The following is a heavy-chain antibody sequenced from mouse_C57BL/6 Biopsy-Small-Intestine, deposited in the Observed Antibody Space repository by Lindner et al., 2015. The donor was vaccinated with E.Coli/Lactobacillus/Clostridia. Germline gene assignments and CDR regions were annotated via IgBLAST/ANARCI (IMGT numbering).Heavy chain of an antibody. J-gene: IGHJ2*01. CDR1: GGTFSSYA. D-gene: IGHD2-13*01. CDR2: IIPIFGTV. Sequence: SVKVSCKASGGTFSSYAISWVRQAPGQGLEWMGGIIPIFGTVNYAQKFQGRVTITADESTSTAYMELSSLRSEDTAVYYCAAAWVTPYYFENWGQGTLVTVSS. V-gene: IGHV1-81*01. CDR3: AAAWVTPYYFEN.